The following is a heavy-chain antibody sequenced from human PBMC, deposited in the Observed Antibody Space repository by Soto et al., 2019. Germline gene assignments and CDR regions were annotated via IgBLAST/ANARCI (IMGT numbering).Heavy chain of an antibody. CDR2: IWYDGSNK. J-gene: IGHJ5*02. CDR3: ARDSVPKGFDP. Sequence: HPGGSLRLSCAPSGFTFSSYAMHWVRQAPGKGLEWVAVIWYDGSNKYYADSVKGRFTISRDNSKNTLYLQMNSLRAEDTAVYYCARDSVPKGFDPWGQGTLVTVSS. V-gene: IGHV3-33*08. CDR1: GFTFSSYA.